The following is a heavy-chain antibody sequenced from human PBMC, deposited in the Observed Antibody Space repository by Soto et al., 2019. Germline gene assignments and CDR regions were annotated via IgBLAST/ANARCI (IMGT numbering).Heavy chain of an antibody. Sequence: QVQLQESGPGLVKPSETLSLTCTVSGGSIINYYWTWIRQPAGKGLEWVGRIYSSGSTSYNPSLKSRLTMSVDTSKNQFSLKLTSVTAADTAQYYCARQTTYSSSWFDYWGHGTLVTVSS. CDR2: IYSSGST. D-gene: IGHD6-13*01. V-gene: IGHV4-4*07. CDR1: GGSIINYY. J-gene: IGHJ5*01. CDR3: ARQTTYSSSWFDY.